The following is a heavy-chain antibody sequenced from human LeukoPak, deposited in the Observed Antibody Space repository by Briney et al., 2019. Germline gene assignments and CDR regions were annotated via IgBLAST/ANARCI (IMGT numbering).Heavy chain of an antibody. J-gene: IGHJ3*02. CDR2: INHSVST. CDR1: GGSFSGYD. Sequence: PSETLSLTCAVDGGSFSGYDWSWIRQPPGKGLEWIGEINHSVSTIYNPSLKSRVTISVDTSKNQFSLNLSSVTAADTAVYYCGASKDDAFDIWGQGTMVTVSS. CDR3: GASKDDAFDI. V-gene: IGHV4-34*01.